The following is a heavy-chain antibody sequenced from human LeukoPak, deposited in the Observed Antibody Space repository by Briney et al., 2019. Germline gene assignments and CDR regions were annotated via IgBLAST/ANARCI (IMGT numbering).Heavy chain of an antibody. V-gene: IGHV1-2*02. CDR1: GYSFTGHY. CDR2: INPKSGGT. CDR3: ARRVMTTKAYFDY. Sequence: ASVKVSCKASGYSFTGHYMHWVRQAPGQGLEWMGWINPKSGGTNYAQKFQGRVTMTRDTSISTAYMDMSSLRSDDTAVYYCARRVMTTKAYFDYWGQGTLVTVSS. D-gene: IGHD4-11*01. J-gene: IGHJ4*02.